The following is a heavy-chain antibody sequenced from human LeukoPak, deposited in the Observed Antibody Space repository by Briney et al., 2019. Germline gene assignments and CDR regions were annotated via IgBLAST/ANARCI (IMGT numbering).Heavy chain of an antibody. Sequence: SETLSLTCAVYGGSFSGYYWSWIRQPPGKGLEWIGEINHSGSTNYNPSLKSRVTISVDTSKNQFSLKLSSVTAADTAVYYCARMVSFDYWGQGTLVAVSS. V-gene: IGHV4-34*01. CDR2: INHSGST. D-gene: IGHD5-18*01. J-gene: IGHJ4*02. CDR3: ARMVSFDY. CDR1: GGSFSGYY.